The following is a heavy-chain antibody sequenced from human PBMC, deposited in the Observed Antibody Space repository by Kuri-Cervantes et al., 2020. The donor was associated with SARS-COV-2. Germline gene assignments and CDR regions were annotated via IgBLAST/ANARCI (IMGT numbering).Heavy chain of an antibody. CDR1: GFTFSDYY. J-gene: IGHJ6*02. Sequence: GGSLRLPCAASGFTFSDYYMSWIRQAPGKGLEWVSYISSSGSTIYYADSVKGRFTISRDNAKNSLYLQMSSLRAEDTAVYYCARGTNLYYGSGSYPAPYYYYGMDVWGQGTTVTVSS. CDR2: ISSSGSTI. D-gene: IGHD3-10*01. V-gene: IGHV3-11*01. CDR3: ARGTNLYYGSGSYPAPYYYYGMDV.